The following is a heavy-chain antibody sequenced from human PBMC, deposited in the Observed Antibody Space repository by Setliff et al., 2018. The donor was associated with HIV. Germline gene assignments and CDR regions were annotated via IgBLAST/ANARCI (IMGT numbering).Heavy chain of an antibody. V-gene: IGHV3-23*01. CDR1: GFTFSSYW. Sequence: PGGSLRLSCAASGFTFSSYWMHWVRQVPGKGLEWVSTISGSGGTTYYRDSVKGRFTISRDNSKNTLYLQMNSLRAEDTALYYCAREPSYCGHDCCSLLDYWGQGTLVTVSS. D-gene: IGHD2-21*02. J-gene: IGHJ4*01. CDR2: ISGSGGTT. CDR3: AREPSYCGHDCCSLLDY.